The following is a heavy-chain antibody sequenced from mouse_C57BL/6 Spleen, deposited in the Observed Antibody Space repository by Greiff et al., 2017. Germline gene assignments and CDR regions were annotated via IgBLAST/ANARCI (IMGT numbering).Heavy chain of an antibody. Sequence: VQLQQSGPVLVKPGASVKMSCKASGYTFTDYYMNWVKQSHGKGLEWIGVINTYNGGTSYNQKFKGKATLTVDKSSSTAYMELNSLTSEDSAVYYCARKEIYYGCTDDRGQGTTLTVSS. D-gene: IGHD2-2*01. CDR2: INTYNGGT. CDR3: ARKEIYYGCTDD. CDR1: GYTFTDYY. V-gene: IGHV1-19*01. J-gene: IGHJ2*01.